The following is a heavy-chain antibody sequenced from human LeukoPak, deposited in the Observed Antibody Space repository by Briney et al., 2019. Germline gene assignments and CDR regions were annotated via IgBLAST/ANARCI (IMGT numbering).Heavy chain of an antibody. CDR3: ATEGIAVGRWDY. V-gene: IGHV4-61*02. CDR2: IYTSGST. J-gene: IGHJ4*02. D-gene: IGHD6-19*01. CDR1: GGSISSGSYY. Sequence: SETLSLTCTVSGGSISSGSYYWSWFRQPAGKGLEWIGRIYTSGSTNYNPSLKSRVTISVDTSKNQFSLKLSSVTAADTAVYYCATEGIAVGRWDYWGQGTLVTVSS.